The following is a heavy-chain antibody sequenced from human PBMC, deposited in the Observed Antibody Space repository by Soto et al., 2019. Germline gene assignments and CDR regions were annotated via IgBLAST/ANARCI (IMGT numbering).Heavy chain of an antibody. J-gene: IGHJ1*01. V-gene: IGHV2-5*02. D-gene: IGHD4-17*01. CDR1: GFSLSTTGVG. Sequence: QITLKESGPTLVKPTQTLTLTCTFSGFSLSTTGVGVGWIRQPPGKALEWLALFYWDDDKHYSPSLKSRLTSTKDPSKNQVVLTMTNMDPVDTGTYYCAKRRSYGDFHHWGKGTLVTVSS. CDR3: AKRRSYGDFHH. CDR2: FYWDDDK.